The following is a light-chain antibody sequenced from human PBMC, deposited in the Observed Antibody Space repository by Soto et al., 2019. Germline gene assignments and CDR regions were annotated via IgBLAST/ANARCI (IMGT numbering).Light chain of an antibody. J-gene: IGKJ3*01. CDR1: QSVSSSY. Sequence: EIVLTQSPGTLSLSPGERATLSCRASQSVSSSYLAWYQQKPGQAPRLLIYGASSRATGIPDRFSGSGSGTDFTLTISRREPEVFAVYYCQQYGSSPLFTFGPGTKVAIK. V-gene: IGKV3-20*01. CDR2: GAS. CDR3: QQYGSSPLFT.